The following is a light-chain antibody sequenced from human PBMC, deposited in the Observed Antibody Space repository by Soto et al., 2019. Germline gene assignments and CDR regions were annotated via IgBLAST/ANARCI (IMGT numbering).Light chain of an antibody. CDR1: SSDIGGYNY. Sequence: QLVLTQPASVSGSPGQSITISCTGTSSDIGGYNYVSWYQQHPGKAPKLMIYDVNNRPSGVSNRFSGSKSGNTASLTISGLQSEDESDYYCSSYTDSTTLGVVFGGGTKLTVL. J-gene: IGLJ2*01. V-gene: IGLV2-14*03. CDR3: SSYTDSTTLGVV. CDR2: DVN.